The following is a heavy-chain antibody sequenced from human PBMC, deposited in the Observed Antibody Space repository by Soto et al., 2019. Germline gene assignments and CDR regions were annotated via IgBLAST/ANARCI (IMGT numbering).Heavy chain of an antibody. Sequence: SQTLSLTCAISGDSVSSNSASWNLIRQSPSRGLEWLGRTYYRSKWYNDYAVSVRSRITINPDTSKNQFSLQLNSVTPEDTAVYYCTRDSSGWANYFDYWGQGTLVTVYS. CDR1: GDSVSSNSAS. J-gene: IGHJ4*02. CDR2: TYYRSKWYN. CDR3: TRDSSGWANYFDY. V-gene: IGHV6-1*01. D-gene: IGHD6-19*01.